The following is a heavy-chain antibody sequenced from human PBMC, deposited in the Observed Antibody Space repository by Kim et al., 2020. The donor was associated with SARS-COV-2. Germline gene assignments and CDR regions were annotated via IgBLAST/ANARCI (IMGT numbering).Heavy chain of an antibody. CDR2: ISGKGDRT. CDR3: AKDFIGYASGTYGAFDI. CDR1: TFTFDYSA. V-gene: IGHV3-43*02. J-gene: IGHJ3*02. Sequence: GGSLRLSCTASTFTFDYSAMHWVRQVPGKGLEWVSLISGKGDRTYYADSVKGRFTISRDNSKNSLYLLMNNLRKEDTALYFCAKDFIGYASGTYGAFDI. D-gene: IGHD3-16*01.